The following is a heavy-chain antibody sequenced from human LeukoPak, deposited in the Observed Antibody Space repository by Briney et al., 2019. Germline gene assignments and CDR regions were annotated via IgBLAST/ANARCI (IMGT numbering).Heavy chain of an antibody. V-gene: IGHV3-74*01. CDR1: GFTFSNYW. CDR3: TRGVDWYYFDY. D-gene: IGHD2-15*01. CDR2: INSDGSST. J-gene: IGHJ4*02. Sequence: PGGSLRLSCAVSGFTFSNYWMHWVRQTPGKGLVWVSRINSDGSSTRYADSVKGRFTISRDNAKNTLYLQMNSLRAEDTAVYFCTRGVDWYYFDYWGLGTLVTVSS.